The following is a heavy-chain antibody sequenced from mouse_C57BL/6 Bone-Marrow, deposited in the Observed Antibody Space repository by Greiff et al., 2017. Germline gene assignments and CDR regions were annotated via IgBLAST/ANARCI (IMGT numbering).Heavy chain of an antibody. CDR3: ARYRLNYFDD. J-gene: IGHJ2*01. Sequence: QVQLQQSGAELVRPGTSVKMSCKASGYTFTNYWIGWAKQRPGHGLEWIGDIYPGGGYTNYNEKFKGTATLTADKYSSTAYMQFSSLTSEDSAIYDCARYRLNYFDDWGQGTTLTVSS. CDR2: IYPGGGYT. V-gene: IGHV1-63*01. D-gene: IGHD2-12*01. CDR1: GYTFTNYW.